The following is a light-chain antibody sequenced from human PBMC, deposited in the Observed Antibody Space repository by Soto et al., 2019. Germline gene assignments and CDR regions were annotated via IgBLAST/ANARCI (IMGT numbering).Light chain of an antibody. CDR2: DAS. V-gene: IGKV1-5*01. CDR3: QQYNSYPIT. CDR1: QSISSW. J-gene: IGKJ5*01. Sequence: DIKMNQSPSTLSASVGDRVTITCRASQSISSWLAWYQQKPGKAPKLLIYDASNLESGVPSRFSGSGSGTEFTLTISSLQPDDFATYYCQQYNSYPITFGQGTRLEIK.